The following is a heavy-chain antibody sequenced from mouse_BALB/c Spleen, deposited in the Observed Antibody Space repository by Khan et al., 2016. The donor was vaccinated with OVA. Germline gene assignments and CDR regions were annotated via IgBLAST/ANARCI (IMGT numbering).Heavy chain of an antibody. V-gene: IGHV3-2*02. CDR3: AMTYRIKY. CDR1: GYSFTSCYV. Sequence: EVELVESGPGLVKPSQSLSLTCTVTGYSFTSCYVWNWIRQFPGNILEWMGYISYSGSTYYNPSIKSRISITRDTSKHQFFLQLNSVTTEDTATYYCAMTYRIKYWGQGTTLTVSS. J-gene: IGHJ2*01. CDR2: ISYSGST. D-gene: IGHD2-14*01.